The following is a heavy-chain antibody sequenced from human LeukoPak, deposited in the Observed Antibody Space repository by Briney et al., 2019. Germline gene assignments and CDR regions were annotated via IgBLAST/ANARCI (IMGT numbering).Heavy chain of an antibody. CDR1: GFTFRSYA. CDR2: IYYSGST. V-gene: IGHV4-59*01. D-gene: IGHD3-22*01. CDR3: ARTSGYQSPSDY. Sequence: GSLRLSCAASGFTFRSYAMSWVRQPPGKGLEWIGYIYYSGSTNYNPSLKSRVTISVDTSKNQFSLKLSSVTAADTAVYYCARTSGYQSPSDYWGQGTLVTVSS. J-gene: IGHJ4*02.